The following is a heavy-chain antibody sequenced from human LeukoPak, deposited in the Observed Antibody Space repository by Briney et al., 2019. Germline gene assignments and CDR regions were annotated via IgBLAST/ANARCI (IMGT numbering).Heavy chain of an antibody. V-gene: IGHV1-46*01. CDR1: GYTFTSYY. J-gene: IGHJ3*02. D-gene: IGHD6-19*01. CDR2: INPSGGST. Sequence: GASVKVSCKASGYTFTSYYMHWVWQGPGQGLEWMGIINPSGGSTSYAQKFQGRVTMTRDTSTSTVYMELSSLRSEDTAVYYCARGYSSGPAFDIWGQGTMVTVSS. CDR3: ARGYSSGPAFDI.